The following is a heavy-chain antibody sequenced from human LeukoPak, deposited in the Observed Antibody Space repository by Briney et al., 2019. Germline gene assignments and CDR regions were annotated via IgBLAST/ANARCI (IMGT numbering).Heavy chain of an antibody. CDR1: GFRFDDYG. V-gene: IGHV3-20*04. CDR3: AKEGPYHPRAKDDY. D-gene: IGHD5-24*01. CDR2: INWNGIST. Sequence: GGSLRLSCAASGFRFDDYGMTWVRQAPGKGLEWVSGINWNGISTGYADSVKGRFTISRDNSKNTLYLQMNSLRAEDTAVYYCAKEGPYHPRAKDDYWGQGTLVTVSS. J-gene: IGHJ4*02.